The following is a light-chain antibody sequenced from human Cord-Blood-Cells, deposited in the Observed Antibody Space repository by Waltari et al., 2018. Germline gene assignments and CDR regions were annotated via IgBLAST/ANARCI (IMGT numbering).Light chain of an antibody. Sequence: ELVLTQSPATLSLSPGERATLSCRASQRVSSYLAWYQQKPGQAPRLLIYDASNRATGIPARFSGSGSGTDFTLTISSLEPEDFAVYYCQQRSNWRTFGQGTKLEIK. J-gene: IGKJ2*02. V-gene: IGKV3-11*01. CDR3: QQRSNWRT. CDR2: DAS. CDR1: QRVSSY.